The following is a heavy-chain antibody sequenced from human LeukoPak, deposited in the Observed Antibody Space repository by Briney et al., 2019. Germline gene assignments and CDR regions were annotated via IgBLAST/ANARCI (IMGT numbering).Heavy chain of an antibody. D-gene: IGHD3-10*01. CDR2: INNDGSTT. V-gene: IGHV3-74*01. J-gene: IGHJ5*02. CDR1: GFAFSNYW. CDR3: ARRYYGSGSYRLHWFDP. Sequence: QPGGSLRLSCAASGFAFSNYWMHWVRQAPGKGLVWVSRINNDGSTTNYADSVKGRFTISRDNAKNTLYLQMNSRRAEDTAVYYCARRYYGSGSYRLHWFDPWGQGTLVTVSS.